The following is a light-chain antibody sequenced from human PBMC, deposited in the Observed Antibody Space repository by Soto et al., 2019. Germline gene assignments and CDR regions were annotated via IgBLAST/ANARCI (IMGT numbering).Light chain of an antibody. Sequence: DIQLTQSPSFLSASVGDRVTITSRARQGISSSLAWYQQKPGKPPKLLIYVASALQSVVPPRFSGSGSGTEFTLSLGSLQPEDFATYYCQQLNSFPLTFGGGTKVEI. CDR1: QGISSS. CDR2: VAS. J-gene: IGKJ4*01. CDR3: QQLNSFPLT. V-gene: IGKV1-9*01.